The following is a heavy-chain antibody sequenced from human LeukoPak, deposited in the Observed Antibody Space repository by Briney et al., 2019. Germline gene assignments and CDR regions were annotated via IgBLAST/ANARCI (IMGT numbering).Heavy chain of an antibody. Sequence: SETLSLTCTVSGGSISSYYWSWIRQPPGKGLEWIGYIYYSGSTNYNPSLKSRVTISVDTSKNQFSLKLSSVTAADTAVYYCARGPTVHIAAAGTHYYGMDVWGQGTTVTVSS. D-gene: IGHD6-13*01. CDR2: IYYSGST. J-gene: IGHJ6*02. V-gene: IGHV4-59*01. CDR1: GGSISSYY. CDR3: ARGPTVHIAAAGTHYYGMDV.